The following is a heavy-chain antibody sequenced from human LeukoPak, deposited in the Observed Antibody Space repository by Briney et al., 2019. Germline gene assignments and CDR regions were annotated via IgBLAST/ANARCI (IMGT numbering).Heavy chain of an antibody. Sequence: GGSLRLSCAASGFTFSSYAMNWVRLSPGKGLEWVSAITDNGNTTYYADSVKGRFTISRDNSKNTLYLQMSSLRAEDTAVYYCATLRLSDHFDYWGQGTLVTVS. CDR1: GFTFSSYA. D-gene: IGHD2-15*01. V-gene: IGHV3-23*01. J-gene: IGHJ4*02. CDR2: ITDNGNTT. CDR3: ATLRLSDHFDY.